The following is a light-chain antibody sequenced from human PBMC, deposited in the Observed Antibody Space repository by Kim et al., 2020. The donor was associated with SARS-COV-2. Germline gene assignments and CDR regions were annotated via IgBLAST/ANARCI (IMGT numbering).Light chain of an antibody. CDR3: SSYTSSSTWV. J-gene: IGLJ3*02. Sequence: QSALTQPPSVSGSPGQSVTISCTGTSSDVGSYNRVSWYQQPPGTAPKLLIYEVSNRPSGVPDRLSGSKSGNTASLTISGLQAEDEADYYCSSYTSSSTWVFGGGTQLTVL. V-gene: IGLV2-18*02. CDR2: EVS. CDR1: SSDVGSYNR.